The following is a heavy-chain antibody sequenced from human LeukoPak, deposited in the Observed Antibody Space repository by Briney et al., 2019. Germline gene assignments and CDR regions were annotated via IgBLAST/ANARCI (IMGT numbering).Heavy chain of an antibody. J-gene: IGHJ6*02. CDR2: ISAYNGNT. V-gene: IGHV1-18*01. CDR1: GYTFTSYD. CDR3: ARDASWYPYGYYYYGMDV. D-gene: IGHD6-13*01. Sequence: ASVKVSCKASGYTFTSYDISWVRQAPGQGLGWMGWISAYNGNTNYVQKLQGRVTMTTDTSTSTAYMELRSLRSDDTAVYYCARDASWYPYGYYYYGMDVWGQGTTVTVSS.